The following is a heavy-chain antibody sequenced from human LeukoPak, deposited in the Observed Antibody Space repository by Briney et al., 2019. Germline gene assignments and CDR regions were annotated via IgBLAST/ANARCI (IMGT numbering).Heavy chain of an antibody. J-gene: IGHJ4*02. D-gene: IGHD4-11*01. CDR2: IYYSGST. CDR3: ARQGPQTTAVTTRTNPFDY. CDR1: AGSISSSY. Sequence: SETLSLTCTVSAGSISSSYWSWIRQPPGKGLEWIGYIYYSGSTNYNPSLKSRVTISVDTSKNQFSLKLNSVTAADTAVYYCARQGPQTTAVTTRTNPFDYWGQGTLVTVSS. V-gene: IGHV4-59*08.